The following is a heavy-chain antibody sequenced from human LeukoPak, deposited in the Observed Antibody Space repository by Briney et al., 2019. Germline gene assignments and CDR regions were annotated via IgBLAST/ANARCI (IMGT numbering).Heavy chain of an antibody. CDR2: INSDGSST. CDR3: ARVKGIAVAGSFDY. Sequence: GGSLRLSCAASGFTFSSYWMHWVRQAPGKGLVWVSRINSDGSSTSYADSVKGRFTISRDNAKNTLYLQMNSLRAEDTAVYYCARVKGIAVAGSFDYWGQGTLVTVSS. CDR1: GFTFSSYW. J-gene: IGHJ4*02. D-gene: IGHD6-19*01. V-gene: IGHV3-74*01.